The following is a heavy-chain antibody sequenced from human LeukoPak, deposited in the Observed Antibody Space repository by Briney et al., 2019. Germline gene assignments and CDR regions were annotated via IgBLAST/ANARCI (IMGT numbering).Heavy chain of an antibody. Sequence: SQTLSLTCTVSGDSISSGTYYWSWVRQPAGKGLEWVGRMYTSGSTNYNPSLKSRVTISVDTSKNQFSLKLSSVTAADTAVYYWARGYSSSSTFYYYYYYMDVWGKGTTVTVSS. CDR3: ARGYSSSSTFYYYYYYMDV. D-gene: IGHD6-6*01. CDR2: MYTSGST. J-gene: IGHJ6*03. CDR1: GDSISSGTYY. V-gene: IGHV4-61*02.